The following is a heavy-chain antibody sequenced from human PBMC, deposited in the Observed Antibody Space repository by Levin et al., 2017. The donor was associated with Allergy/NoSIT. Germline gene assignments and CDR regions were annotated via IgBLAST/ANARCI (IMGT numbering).Heavy chain of an antibody. CDR3: ARGHSGWYVADWGEKPDDY. Sequence: ASVKVSCKASGYTFTSYDINWVRQATGQGLEWMGWMNPNSGNTGYAQKFQGRVTMTRNTSISTAYMELSSLRSEDTAVYYCARGHSGWYVADWGEKPDDYWGQGTLVTVSS. CDR2: MNPNSGNT. CDR1: GYTFTSYD. J-gene: IGHJ4*02. D-gene: IGHD6-19*01. V-gene: IGHV1-8*01.